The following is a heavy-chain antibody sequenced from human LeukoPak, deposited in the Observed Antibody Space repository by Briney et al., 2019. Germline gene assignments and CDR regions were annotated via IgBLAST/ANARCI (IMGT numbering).Heavy chain of an antibody. CDR3: AKPEVGVASIDC. Sequence: GSLRLSCAASGFTFSSYAMSWVRQAPGKGLEWVSAISSGGTPYYAASVRGRFIISRDTSTNTLYLQVKSLTAEDTAVYYCAKPEVGVASIDCWGQGTLATVSS. V-gene: IGHV3-23*01. CDR2: ISSGGTP. J-gene: IGHJ4*02. D-gene: IGHD2-2*01. CDR1: GFTFSSYA.